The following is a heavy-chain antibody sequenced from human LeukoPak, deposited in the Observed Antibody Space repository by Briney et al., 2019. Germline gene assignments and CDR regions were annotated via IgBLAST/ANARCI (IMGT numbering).Heavy chain of an antibody. Sequence: SETLSLTCAVYGGSFSGYYWSWIRQPPGKGLEWIGEINHSGSTNYNPPLKSRVTISVDTSKNQFSLKLSSVTAADTAVYYCARGRMRTTGSPTYYYYGMDVWGQGTTVTVSS. CDR2: INHSGST. V-gene: IGHV4-34*01. D-gene: IGHD1-1*01. J-gene: IGHJ6*02. CDR1: GGSFSGYY. CDR3: ARGRMRTTGSPTYYYYGMDV.